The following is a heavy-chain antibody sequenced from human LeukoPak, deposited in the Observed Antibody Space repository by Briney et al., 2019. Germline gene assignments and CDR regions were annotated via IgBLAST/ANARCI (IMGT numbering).Heavy chain of an antibody. CDR3: ARAVNTPIYYFEY. V-gene: IGHV1-46*01. J-gene: IGHJ4*02. CDR2: INPSGGST. D-gene: IGHD1/OR15-1a*01. CDR1: GYTFTSNY. Sequence: ASVKVSCKAFGYTFTSNYMHWVRQAPGQGLEWIGIINPSGGSTSYAQKFQGRITLSRDTSTSTVYMELSSLRSDDTAVYYCARAVNTPIYYFEYWGQGALVTVSS.